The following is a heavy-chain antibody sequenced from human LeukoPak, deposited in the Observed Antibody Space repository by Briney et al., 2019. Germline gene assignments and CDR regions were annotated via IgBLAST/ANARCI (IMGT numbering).Heavy chain of an antibody. CDR2: IYSDGTT. Sequence: GGPLRLSCAASGFTVSSNYMSWVRQAPGKGLEWVSDIYSDGTTYYADSVKGRFTISRDNAKNTLYLQMKTLRADDTAVYYCARGDCTTTRCKTSPFDYWGQGTLVTVSS. J-gene: IGHJ4*02. CDR1: GFTVSSNY. D-gene: IGHD2-2*01. CDR3: ARGDCTTTRCKTSPFDY. V-gene: IGHV3-53*01.